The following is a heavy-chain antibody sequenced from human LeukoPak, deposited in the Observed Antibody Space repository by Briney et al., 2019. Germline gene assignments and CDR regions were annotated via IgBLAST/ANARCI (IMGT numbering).Heavy chain of an antibody. D-gene: IGHD2-15*01. J-gene: IGHJ4*02. Sequence: GESLKISCTGSGYSFTTYWIGWVRQMPGKGLEWMGIIYPGDSDTRYSPSFQGQVTISADKSISTAYLQWSSLKASDTAMYYCARPPDCSVGSCYAVGYWGQGTLVTVSS. CDR1: GYSFTTYW. CDR3: ARPPDCSVGSCYAVGY. CDR2: IYPGDSDT. V-gene: IGHV5-51*01.